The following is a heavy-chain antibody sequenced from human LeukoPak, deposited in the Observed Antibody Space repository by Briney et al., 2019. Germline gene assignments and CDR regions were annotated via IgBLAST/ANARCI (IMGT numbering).Heavy chain of an antibody. CDR1: GYTFTGYY. J-gene: IGHJ4*02. CDR3: ASVITIFGVVIPS. D-gene: IGHD3-3*01. Sequence: ASVKVSCKASGYTFTGYYMHWVRQAPGQGLEWMGWINPNSGGTNYAQKFQGRDTMTRDTSISTAYMELSRLRSDDTAVYYCASVITIFGVVIPSWGQGTLVTVSS. CDR2: INPNSGGT. V-gene: IGHV1-2*02.